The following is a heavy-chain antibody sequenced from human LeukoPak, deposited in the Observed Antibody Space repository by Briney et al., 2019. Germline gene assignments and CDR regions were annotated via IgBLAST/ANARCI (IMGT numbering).Heavy chain of an antibody. J-gene: IGHJ5*02. D-gene: IGHD1-26*01. CDR1: GGSISSGGHY. CDR2: TYYGGTT. V-gene: IGHV4-31*03. Sequence: TSETLSLTCSVSGGSISSGGHYWGWVRQLPGKGLEWIGYTYYGGTTYYNPSLKSRVSISVGTSKNLFSLKLSSVTAADTAVYYCSRESGPYCPFGHWGQGTLVAVTS. CDR3: SRESGPYCPFGH.